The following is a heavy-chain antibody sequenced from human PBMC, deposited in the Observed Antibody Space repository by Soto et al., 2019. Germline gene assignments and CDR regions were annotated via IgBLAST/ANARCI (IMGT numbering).Heavy chain of an antibody. Sequence: VGSLRLSCTASGYNFSGFAMSWVRQAPGKGLEWVSGISLSGETTYYTDSVKGRFTISRENSKAMLYLQMKNVRVEDTAVYYCAKDRWCFGSTCNGFYYDYWGQGAPVTVSS. CDR3: AKDRWCFGSTCNGFYYDY. CDR1: GYNFSGFA. V-gene: IGHV3-23*01. CDR2: ISLSGETT. J-gene: IGHJ4*02. D-gene: IGHD2-15*01.